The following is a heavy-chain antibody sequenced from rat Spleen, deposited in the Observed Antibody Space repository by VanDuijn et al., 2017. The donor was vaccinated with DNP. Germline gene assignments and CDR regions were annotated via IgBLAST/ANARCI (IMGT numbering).Heavy chain of an antibody. D-gene: IGHD2-1*01. V-gene: IGHV5-29*01. CDR2: ISYDGSNT. J-gene: IGHJ3*01. CDR1: GFTFSDYY. Sequence: EVQLVESDGGLVQPGRSLKLSCAASGFTFSDYYMAWVRQAPTKGLEWVATISYDGSNTYYRDSVKGRFTISRENAKSTLYLQMDSLSSEDTAPYYCPRQGAYYNWFAYWGQGTLVTVSS. CDR3: PRQGAYYNWFAY.